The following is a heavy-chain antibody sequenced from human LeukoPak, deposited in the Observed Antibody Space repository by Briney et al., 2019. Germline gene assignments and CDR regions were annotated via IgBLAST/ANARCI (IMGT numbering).Heavy chain of an antibody. CDR1: GFTFDRYA. V-gene: IGHV3-23*01. D-gene: IGHD1-20*01. CDR2: ISNSGGNT. CDR3: AKDRGYNWEPRGFDY. Sequence: GGSLRLSCAASGFTFDRYAVSWVRQAPGKGLEWVSGISNSGGNTFYADSVKGRFTISRDNSKNTLYLQMNSLRAEDTAVYYCAKDRGYNWEPRGFDYWGQGTLVTVSS. J-gene: IGHJ4*02.